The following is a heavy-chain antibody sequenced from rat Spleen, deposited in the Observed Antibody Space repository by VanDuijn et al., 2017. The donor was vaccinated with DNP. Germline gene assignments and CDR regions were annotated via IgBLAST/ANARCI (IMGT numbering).Heavy chain of an antibody. Sequence: EVLLVKSGGGLVQPGRSLKLSCIASGFTFNNYWMTWIRQVPGKGLEWVASITSSGGNTYYPDSVKGRFTISRDNAKNTLYLQMNSLRSEDTATYYCASLTSGYFDYWGQGVMVTVSS. CDR3: ASLTSGYFDY. J-gene: IGHJ2*01. V-gene: IGHV5-31*01. D-gene: IGHD4-3*01. CDR2: ITSSGGNT. CDR1: GFTFNNYW.